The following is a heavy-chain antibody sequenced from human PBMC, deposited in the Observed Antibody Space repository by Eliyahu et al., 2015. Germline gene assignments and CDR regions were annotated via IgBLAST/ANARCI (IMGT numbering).Heavy chain of an antibody. J-gene: IGHJ4*02. CDR2: MYNGGAT. D-gene: IGHD3-16*01. CDR1: GFTVSSSY. Sequence: AASGFTVSSSYMSWVRQAPGKGLEWLSVMYNGGATYYADSVKGRFTISRDSSKNTLYLQMNSLRADDTAVYYCARDLGAYKRAFDYWGQGTLVTVSS. CDR3: ARDLGAYKRAFDY. V-gene: IGHV3-53*01.